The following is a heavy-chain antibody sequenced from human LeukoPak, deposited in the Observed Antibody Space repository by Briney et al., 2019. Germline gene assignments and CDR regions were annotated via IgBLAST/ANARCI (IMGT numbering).Heavy chain of an antibody. V-gene: IGHV4-59*12. Sequence: SETLSLTCTVSGGSLSSYYWSWIRQPPGKGLEWIGYIYYSGSTNYNPSLKSRVTISVDTSKNQFSLKLSSVTAADTAVYYCASLGGGVVPAAPVCYWGQGTLVTVSS. CDR2: IYYSGST. CDR1: GGSLSSYY. D-gene: IGHD2-2*01. CDR3: ASLGGGVVPAAPVCY. J-gene: IGHJ4*02.